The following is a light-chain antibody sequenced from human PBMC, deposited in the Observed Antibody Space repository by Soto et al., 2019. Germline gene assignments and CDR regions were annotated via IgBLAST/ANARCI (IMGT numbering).Light chain of an antibody. CDR1: SSDVGGYNY. CDR3: SSYTSRSTVV. CDR2: DVS. Sequence: QSALTQPASVSGSPGQSITISCTGTSSDVGGYNYGSWYQQHPGKAPKLMIYDVSNRPSGVSNRVSGSKSGNTASLTISGLQAEDEADYYCSSYTSRSTVVFGRGTKLTVL. J-gene: IGLJ2*01. V-gene: IGLV2-14*01.